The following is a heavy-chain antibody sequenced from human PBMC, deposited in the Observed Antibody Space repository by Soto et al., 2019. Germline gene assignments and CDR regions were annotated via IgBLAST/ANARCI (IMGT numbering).Heavy chain of an antibody. V-gene: IGHV3-33*01. CDR1: GFTFSSYG. CDR2: IWYDGSNK. CDR3: ARDLAYYFDY. J-gene: IGHJ4*02. D-gene: IGHD5-12*01. Sequence: QVQLVESGGGVVQPGRSLRLSCAASGFTFSSYGMHWVRQAPGKGLEWVAVIWYDGSNKYYSDSVKGRFTISRDNSKNTLYLQMNSLRAEDTAVYYCARDLAYYFDYWGQGTLVTVSS.